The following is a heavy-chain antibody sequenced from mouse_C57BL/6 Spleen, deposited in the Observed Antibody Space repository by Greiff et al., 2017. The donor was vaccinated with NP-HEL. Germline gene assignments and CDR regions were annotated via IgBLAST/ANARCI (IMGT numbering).Heavy chain of an antibody. J-gene: IGHJ4*01. Sequence: QVQLQQPGAELVRPGSSVKLSCKASGYTFTSYWMHWVKQRPIQGLEWIGNIDPSDSETHYNQKFKDKATLTVDKSSSTAYMQLSSLTSEDSAVYYCARIRRGNYYAMDYWGQGTSVTVSS. CDR2: IDPSDSET. D-gene: IGHD2-12*01. CDR1: GYTFTSYW. CDR3: ARIRRGNYYAMDY. V-gene: IGHV1-52*01.